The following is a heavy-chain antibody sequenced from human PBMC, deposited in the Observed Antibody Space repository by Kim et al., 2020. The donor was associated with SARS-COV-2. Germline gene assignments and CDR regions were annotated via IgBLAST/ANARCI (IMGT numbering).Heavy chain of an antibody. J-gene: IGHJ6*02. V-gene: IGHV3-30*04. CDR3: ARDFSGLVPWPIAVAGHYYYYGMDV. CDR1: GFTFSSYA. D-gene: IGHD6-19*01. CDR2: ISYDGSNK. Sequence: GGSLRLSCAASGFTFSSYAMHWVRQAPGKGLEWVAVISYDGSNKYYADSVKGRFTISRDNSKNTLYLQMNSLRAEDTAVYYCARDFSGLVPWPIAVAGHYYYYGMDVWGQGTTVTVSS.